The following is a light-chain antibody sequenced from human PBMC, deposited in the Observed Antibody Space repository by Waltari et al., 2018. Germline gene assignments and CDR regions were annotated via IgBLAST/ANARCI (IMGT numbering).Light chain of an antibody. Sequence: EIVMTQYPATLSVSRGERATLSCRASQSVSSNLAWYQQKPGQAPRLLIYGASTRATGIPARFSGSGSGTEFTLTISSLQSEDFAVYYCQQYNNWPLYTFGQGTKLEIK. CDR1: QSVSSN. CDR2: GAS. V-gene: IGKV3-15*01. J-gene: IGKJ2*01. CDR3: QQYNNWPLYT.